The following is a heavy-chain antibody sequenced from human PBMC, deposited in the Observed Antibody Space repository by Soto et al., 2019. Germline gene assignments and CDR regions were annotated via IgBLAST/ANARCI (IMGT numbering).Heavy chain of an antibody. CDR1: GFSFSDYY. V-gene: IGHV3-11*01. J-gene: IGHJ5*02. CDR2: IANSGGKK. CDR3: ARAAGWFDP. Sequence: QVQLVESGGGLVKPGGSLRLSCAASGFSFSDYYMTWIRQTLGKGLEWVSYIANSGGKKDYADSVKGRFTISRDNAKNLLYLQMNSLRAEDTAVYYCARAAGWFDPWGQGTLVTVSS.